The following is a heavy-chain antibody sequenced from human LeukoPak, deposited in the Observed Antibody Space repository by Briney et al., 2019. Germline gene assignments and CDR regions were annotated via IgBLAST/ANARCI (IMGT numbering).Heavy chain of an antibody. CDR1: GGSISVYF. V-gene: IGHV4-59*08. CDR2: IYYSGST. CDR3: ARHVSVTPWYFDL. D-gene: IGHD4-17*01. Sequence: SETLSLTCTVSGGSISVYFWSWFRQPPGKRLEWIGYIYYSGSTNYNPSLKSRVTISVDTSKNQFSLKLGSVTAADTALYYCARHVSVTPWYFDLWGRGTLATVSS. J-gene: IGHJ2*01.